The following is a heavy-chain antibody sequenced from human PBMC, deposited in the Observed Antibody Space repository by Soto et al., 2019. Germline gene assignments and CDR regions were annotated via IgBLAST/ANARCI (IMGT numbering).Heavy chain of an antibody. CDR2: IYHSGST. V-gene: IGHV4-4*02. CDR3: ARVRKRRDGYNGSYYYYGMDV. J-gene: IGHJ6*02. CDR1: GGYISSINW. Sequence: PSETLSLTCAVSGGYISSINWWSWVRQPPGKGLEWIGEIYHSGSTNYNPSLKSRVTISVDKSKNQFSLKLSSVTAADTAVYYCARVRKRRDGYNGSYYYYGMDVWGQGTTVTVSS. D-gene: IGHD5-12*01.